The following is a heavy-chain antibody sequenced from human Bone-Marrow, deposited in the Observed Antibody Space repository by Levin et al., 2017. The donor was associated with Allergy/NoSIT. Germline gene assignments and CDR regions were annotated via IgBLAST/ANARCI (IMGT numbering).Heavy chain of an antibody. Sequence: GGSLRLSCEASGFTFNDFAMHWVRQIPGKGLEWVTGIMWNSARMDYADSVKGRFTISRDNGTKSPYLEMNALRVGATALFYVEKDRSLVDNWNYGGPFESWGQGTLVTVSS. J-gene: IGHJ4*02. CDR3: EKDRSLVDNWNYGGPFES. V-gene: IGHV3-9*01. CDR1: GFTFNDFA. CDR2: IMWNSARM. D-gene: IGHD1-7*01.